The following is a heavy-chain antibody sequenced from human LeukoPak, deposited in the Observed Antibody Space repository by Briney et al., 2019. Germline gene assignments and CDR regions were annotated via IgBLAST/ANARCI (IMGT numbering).Heavy chain of an antibody. CDR3: ARQFRDSSGYYSYYFDY. D-gene: IGHD3-22*01. CDR1: GXSFTTYC. V-gene: IGHV5-51*01. Sequence: GESLKISFKGSGXSFTTYCTGWVRQMPGRGLEWMGIIYPGDSDTRYSPSFQGQVTISADKSISTAYLQWSSLKASDTAMYYCARQFRDSSGYYSYYFDYWGQGTLVTVSS. J-gene: IGHJ4*02. CDR2: IYPGDSDT.